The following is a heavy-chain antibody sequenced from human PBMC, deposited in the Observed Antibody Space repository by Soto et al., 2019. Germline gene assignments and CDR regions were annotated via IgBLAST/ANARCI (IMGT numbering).Heavy chain of an antibody. V-gene: IGHV3-21*01. J-gene: IGHJ4*02. CDR2: ISSSSSYI. D-gene: IGHD4-17*01. CDR1: GFTFSSYS. Sequence: GGSLRLSCAASGFTFSSYSMNWVRQAPGKGLEWVSSISSSSSYIYYADSVKGRFTISRDNAKNSLYLQMNSLRAEDTAVYYCARDQPRPYGDLPSGYDYWGQGTLVTVSS. CDR3: ARDQPRPYGDLPSGYDY.